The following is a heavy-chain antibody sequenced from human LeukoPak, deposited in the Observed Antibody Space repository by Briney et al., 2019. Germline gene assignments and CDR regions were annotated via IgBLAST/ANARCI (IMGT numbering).Heavy chain of an antibody. V-gene: IGHV3-7*05. J-gene: IGHJ4*02. D-gene: IGHD1-26*01. CDR3: ARDVGGNLDY. Sequence: GGSLRLSCAASGFTFSTYYMAWVRQAPGKGLEWVANIKQDGSQRNYVDSVRGRFIISRDNDKNLLYLQMNSLRAEDTAVYRCARDVGGNLDYWGQGILVTVSS. CDR2: IKQDGSQR. CDR1: GFTFSTYY.